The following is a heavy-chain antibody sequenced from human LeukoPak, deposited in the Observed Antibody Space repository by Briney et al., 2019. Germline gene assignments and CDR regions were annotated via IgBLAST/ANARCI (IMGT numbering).Heavy chain of an antibody. CDR1: GFTFSSYA. CDR2: ISGSGGST. J-gene: IGHJ6*02. CDR3: ANPLNPYYYYGMDV. Sequence: GGSLRLSCAASGFTFSSYAMSWVRQAPGKGLEWVSAISGSGGSTYYADSVKGRFTISRDNSKNTLYLQMNSLRAEDTAVYYCANPLNPYYYYGMDVWGQGTTVTVSS. V-gene: IGHV3-23*01.